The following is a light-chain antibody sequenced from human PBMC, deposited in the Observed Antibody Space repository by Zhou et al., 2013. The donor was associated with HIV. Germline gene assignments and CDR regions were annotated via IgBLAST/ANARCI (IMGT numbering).Light chain of an antibody. CDR2: QAS. J-gene: IGKJ2*01. Sequence: IQLTQSPSSLSASVGDRVTITCRASQFLSNWLSWYQQKPGKAPKLLIYQASNLESGVPSRFSGSGSGTEFTLTISSLQPDDFATYYCQQYNRVSYTFGQGTNLEIK. CDR3: QQYNRVSYT. CDR1: QFLSNW. V-gene: IGKV1-5*03.